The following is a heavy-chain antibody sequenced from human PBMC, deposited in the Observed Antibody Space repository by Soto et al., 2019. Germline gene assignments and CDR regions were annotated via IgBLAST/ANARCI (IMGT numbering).Heavy chain of an antibody. CDR1: GLTFSSYG. Sequence: VGSLRLSCAASGLTFSSYGMHWVRQAPGKGLEWVAVISYDGSNKYYADSVKGRFTISRDNSKNTLYLQMNSLRAEDTAVYYCARDGLLGYFDYWGQGTLVTVSS. CDR3: ARDGLLGYFDY. J-gene: IGHJ4*02. CDR2: ISYDGSNK. V-gene: IGHV3-30*03. D-gene: IGHD3-16*01.